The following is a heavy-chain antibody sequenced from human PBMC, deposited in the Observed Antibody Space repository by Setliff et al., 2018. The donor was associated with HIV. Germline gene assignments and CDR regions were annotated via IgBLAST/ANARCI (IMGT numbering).Heavy chain of an antibody. CDR3: ARGDGYRANDAYYDTGMDV. J-gene: IGHJ6*02. CDR1: GGSFSGNY. D-gene: IGHD5-12*01. Sequence: SETLSLTCAVYGGSFSGNYWNWIRQPPGKGLEWIGEINHSGYSNSKPSLKSRVTISLDTSKNQFSLKLSSVTAADTAVYYCARGDGYRANDAYYDTGMDVWGQGITVTVSS. CDR2: INHSGYS. V-gene: IGHV4-34*01.